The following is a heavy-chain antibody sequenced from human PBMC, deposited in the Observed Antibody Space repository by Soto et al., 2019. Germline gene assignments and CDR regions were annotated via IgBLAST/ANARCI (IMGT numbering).Heavy chain of an antibody. CDR1: GFTFNNYA. J-gene: IGHJ2*01. Sequence: EVQLLESGGGWVQPGGSLRLSCAASGFTFNNYAMTWVRQAPGKGLEWVSSMSGGGVSTYYADSVKGRFAISRDNSKNTLYLQMNNLRAEDTALYYCARMRGYFESRYFDLWGRGTLVTVSS. CDR2: MSGGGVST. D-gene: IGHD3-22*01. CDR3: ARMRGYFESRYFDL. V-gene: IGHV3-23*01.